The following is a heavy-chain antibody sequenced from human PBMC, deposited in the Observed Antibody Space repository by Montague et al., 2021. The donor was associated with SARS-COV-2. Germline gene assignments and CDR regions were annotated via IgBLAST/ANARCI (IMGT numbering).Heavy chain of an antibody. J-gene: IGHJ4*02. D-gene: IGHD2-2*01. CDR3: ARLHCSSTSCYYLFFAETSRFDY. V-gene: IGHV4-39*01. CDR1: GGSISSSSYY. CDR2: IYYSGST. Sequence: SETLSLTCTVSGGSISSSSYYWGWIRQPPGKGLEWIGSIYYSGSTYYNPSLKSRVTISVDTSKNQFSLKLSSVTAADTAVYYCARLHCSSTSCYYLFFAETSRFDYWGQGTLVTVSP.